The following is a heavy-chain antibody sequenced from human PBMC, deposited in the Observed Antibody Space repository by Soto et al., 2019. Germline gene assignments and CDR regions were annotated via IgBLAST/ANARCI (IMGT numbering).Heavy chain of an antibody. CDR3: ARAFYGVDL. CDR1: GGSITSGGYS. CDR2: IYQSGSA. V-gene: IGHV4-30-2*06. Sequence: SETLSLTCTVSGGSITSGGYSWSWIRQSPGQGLEWIGYIYQSGSAFYNPSLKTRATILVDRSKNQLSLNLTSVTAADAAVYYCARAFYGVDLWGQGTTVTVSS. J-gene: IGHJ6*02.